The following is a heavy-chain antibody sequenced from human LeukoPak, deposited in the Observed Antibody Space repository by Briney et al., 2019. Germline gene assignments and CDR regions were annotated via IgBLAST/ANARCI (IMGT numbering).Heavy chain of an antibody. CDR1: GGSISSSSYY. CDR2: IYYSGST. CDR3: TRSFPGIVGAADL. J-gene: IGHJ5*02. D-gene: IGHD6-13*01. V-gene: IGHV4-39*07. Sequence: SETLSLTCTVSGGSISSSSYYWGWIRQPPGKGLEWIGSIYYSGSTYYNPSLKSRVTISVDTSKNQFSLKVTSMTAADTGVYYCTRSFPGIVGAADLWGQGTLVTVSS.